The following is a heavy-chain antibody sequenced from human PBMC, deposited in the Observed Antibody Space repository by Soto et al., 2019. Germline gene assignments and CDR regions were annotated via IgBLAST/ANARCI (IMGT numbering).Heavy chain of an antibody. D-gene: IGHD3-10*01. V-gene: IGHV1-69*01. CDR3: VAELDFGKLSVV. CDR1: GDTFKNSV. J-gene: IGHJ6*02. CDR2: TIPLFGTT. Sequence: QVQLVQSGVEVKKPGSSVRVSCKASGDTFKNSVISWVRQAPGQGLEWMGGTIPLFGTTDYAQKLQGRLTITTDESTPTAYMEVSRLTSEDTAVYYCVAELDFGKLSVVWGQGTTVIVSS.